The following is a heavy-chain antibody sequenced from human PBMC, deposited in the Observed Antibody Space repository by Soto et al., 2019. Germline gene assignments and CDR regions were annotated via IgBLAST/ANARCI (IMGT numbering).Heavy chain of an antibody. CDR1: GFSLSTSGVG. CDR2: IYWDDDK. Sequence: GSGARLVNPTQTVTLTCTFSGFSLSTSGVGVGWIRQPPGKALEWLALIYWDDDKRYSPSLKSRLTITKDTSKSQVVLTMTNMDPADTATYYCALYCNRCPDYHYGIAVSARGTTVTVSS. J-gene: IGHJ6*02. V-gene: IGHV2-5*02. D-gene: IGHD3-10*01. CDR3: ALYCNRCPDYHYGIAV.